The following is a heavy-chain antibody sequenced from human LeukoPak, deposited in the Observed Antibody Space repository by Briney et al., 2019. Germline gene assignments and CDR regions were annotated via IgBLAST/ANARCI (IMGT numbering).Heavy chain of an antibody. Sequence: PSETLSLTCTVSGGSISSFYWSWMRQPAGKGLEWIGHIYTSGSNNNNPSLKSRVTMSVDTSKNQFSLKLSSVTAADTAVYYCARDIFITMIDPGWYFDLWGRGTLVTVSS. V-gene: IGHV4-4*07. CDR1: GGSISSFY. J-gene: IGHJ2*01. CDR3: ARDIFITMIDPGWYFDL. CDR2: IYTSGSN. D-gene: IGHD3-22*01.